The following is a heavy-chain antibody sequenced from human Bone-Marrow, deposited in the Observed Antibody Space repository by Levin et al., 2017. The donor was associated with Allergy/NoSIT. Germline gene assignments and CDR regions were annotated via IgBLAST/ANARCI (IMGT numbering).Heavy chain of an antibody. V-gene: IGHV1-69*13. Sequence: SVKVSCKVSGGTFSNYAINWVRQAPGQGLEWMGGIIPIFGKVKDSQKFQGRVTITADASSRTVYMELSSLTSDDTAVYYCATKVLGSGSGFDYFQHWGQGTLVTVSS. CDR1: GGTFSNYA. CDR3: ATKVLGSGSGFDYFQH. D-gene: IGHD6-13*01. CDR2: IIPIFGKV. J-gene: IGHJ1*01.